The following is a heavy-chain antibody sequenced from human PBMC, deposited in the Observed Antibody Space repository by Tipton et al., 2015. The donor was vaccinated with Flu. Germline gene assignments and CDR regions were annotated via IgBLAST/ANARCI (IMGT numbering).Heavy chain of an antibody. CDR2: ISSSSSYI. CDR1: GFTFSSYS. Sequence: SLRLSCAAFGFTFSSYSMNWVRQAPGKGLEWVSSISSSSSYIYYADSVKGRFTISRDNAKNSLYLQMNSLRAEDTAVYYCARVDRMGRDGSSSSPYYYYYMDVWGKGTTVTVSS. V-gene: IGHV3-21*04. CDR3: ARVDRMGRDGSSSSPYYYYYMDV. J-gene: IGHJ6*03. D-gene: IGHD6-6*01.